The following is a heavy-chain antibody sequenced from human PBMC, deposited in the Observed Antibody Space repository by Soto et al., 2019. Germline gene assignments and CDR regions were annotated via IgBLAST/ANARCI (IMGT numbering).Heavy chain of an antibody. J-gene: IGHJ6*02. Sequence: EVPLVESGGGLVQPGGSLRLSCAASGFTFSSYSMNWVRQAPGKGLEWVSYISSSSSTIYYADSVKGRFTISRDNAKNPLYLQMNSLRAEDTAVYYCARADSGYAHGYYYYGMDVWGQGTTVTVSS. CDR1: GFTFSSYS. D-gene: IGHD5-12*01. V-gene: IGHV3-48*01. CDR3: ARADSGYAHGYYYYGMDV. CDR2: ISSSSSTI.